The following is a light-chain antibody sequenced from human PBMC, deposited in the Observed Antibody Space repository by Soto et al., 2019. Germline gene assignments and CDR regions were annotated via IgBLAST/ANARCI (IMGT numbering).Light chain of an antibody. CDR1: QGINSW. CDR3: QQDNSFPRT. CDR2: AAS. J-gene: IGKJ1*01. V-gene: IGKV1-12*01. Sequence: DIQMTQSPSSVSASVGDRVTITCRASQGINSWLAWYQQKPGKAPKLLIYAASNLQSGVPPRFSGSGSGTEFTLTISSLQPEDFGTYYCQQDNSFPRTFGQGTKVDIK.